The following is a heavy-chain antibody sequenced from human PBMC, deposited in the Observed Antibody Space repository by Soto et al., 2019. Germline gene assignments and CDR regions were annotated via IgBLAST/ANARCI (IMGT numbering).Heavy chain of an antibody. V-gene: IGHV1-69*12. J-gene: IGHJ4*02. CDR1: GGTFSSYA. CDR2: IIPIFGTA. CDR3: AREKRYYDSSGYYWVVDY. Sequence: QVQLVQSGAEVKKPGSSVKVSCKASGGTFSSYAISWVRQAPGQGLEWMGGIIPIFGTANYAQKFQGRVTITADESTSTAYMELSSLRSEDTAVYYCAREKRYYDSSGYYWVVDYWGQGTLVTVSS. D-gene: IGHD3-22*01.